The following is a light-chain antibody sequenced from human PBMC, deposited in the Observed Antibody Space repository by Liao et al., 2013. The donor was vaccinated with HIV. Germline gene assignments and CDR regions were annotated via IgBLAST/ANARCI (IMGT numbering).Light chain of an antibody. CDR2: YDS. J-gene: IGLJ2*01. CDR1: NIGSKS. V-gene: IGLV3-21*01. Sequence: SYVLTQPPSVSVAPGKTARITCGGNNIGSKSVHWYQQKPGQAPVLVIYYDSDRPSGIPERFSGSNSANTATLTISGTQDVDEADYYCQAWGSNTAVFGGGTKLTVL. CDR3: QAWGSNTAV.